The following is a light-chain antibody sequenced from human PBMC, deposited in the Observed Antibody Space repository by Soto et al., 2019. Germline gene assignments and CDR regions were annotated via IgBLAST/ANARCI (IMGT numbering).Light chain of an antibody. Sequence: QSALTQPASVSGSPGQSITISCTGTSGDIGSYTYVSWYQQYPGKAPKLLIYQVTNRPSGVPDRFSGSKSGNTASLTISGLQAEDEADYYCSLKTNSVTWVFGGGTKLTVL. CDR1: SGDIGSYTY. V-gene: IGLV2-14*01. CDR2: QVT. J-gene: IGLJ3*02. CDR3: SLKTNSVTWV.